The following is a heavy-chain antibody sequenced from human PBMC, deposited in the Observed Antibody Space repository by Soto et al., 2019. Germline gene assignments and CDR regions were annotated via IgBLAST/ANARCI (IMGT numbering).Heavy chain of an antibody. J-gene: IGHJ4*02. D-gene: IGHD3-3*01. CDR1: GFTFRSYA. Sequence: GGSLRLSCAASGFTFRSYAMSWVRQAPGKGLEWVSVISGSGGSTYYADSVKGRFTISRDNSKNTLYLQMNSLRADDTAVYYCAKESLGPTYYDFWSGSYYFDYWGQGTLVTVSS. V-gene: IGHV3-23*01. CDR2: ISGSGGST. CDR3: AKESLGPTYYDFWSGSYYFDY.